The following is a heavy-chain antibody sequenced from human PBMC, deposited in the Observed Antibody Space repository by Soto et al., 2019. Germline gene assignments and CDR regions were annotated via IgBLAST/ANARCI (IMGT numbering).Heavy chain of an antibody. Sequence: GGSLRLSCAASGFTFTRYSMNWVRQAPGKGLEWVSHINTDGTNSNYADSVKGRFTISRDNAKSTLFLQMNSLRDEDTAVYYCAREFCSGGNCYTYYFDPWGQGIPVTV. V-gene: IGHV3-74*01. J-gene: IGHJ5*02. CDR2: INTDGTNS. CDR1: GFTFTRYS. D-gene: IGHD2-15*01. CDR3: AREFCSGGNCYTYYFDP.